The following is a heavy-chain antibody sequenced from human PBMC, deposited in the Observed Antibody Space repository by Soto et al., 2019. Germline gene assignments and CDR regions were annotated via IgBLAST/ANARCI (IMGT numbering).Heavy chain of an antibody. CDR3: AKDSWAIFGVPAGEYYAMDV. V-gene: IGHV3-23*01. CDR1: GFTFENYA. Sequence: PGGSLRLSCVASGFTFENYAMSWVRQAPGKVLEWVSAISGSGGTTYYSDSVKGRFTISRDNSKNTVYLQMNDLRVEDAAEYFCAKDSWAIFGVPAGEYYAMDVWGQGXTVT. CDR2: ISGSGGTT. D-gene: IGHD3-3*01. J-gene: IGHJ6*02.